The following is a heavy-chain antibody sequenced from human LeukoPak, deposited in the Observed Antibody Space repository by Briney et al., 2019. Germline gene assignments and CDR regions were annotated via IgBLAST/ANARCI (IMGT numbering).Heavy chain of an antibody. Sequence: PSETLSLTCTVSGGSISSYYWSWIRQPAGKGLEWIGRIYASGTTNYNPSLKSRVTMSVDTPKKQFSLNLSSVTAADTAVYYCARNFDYWGQGTLVTVSS. V-gene: IGHV4-4*07. CDR2: IYASGTT. CDR3: ARNFDY. J-gene: IGHJ4*02. CDR1: GGSISSYY.